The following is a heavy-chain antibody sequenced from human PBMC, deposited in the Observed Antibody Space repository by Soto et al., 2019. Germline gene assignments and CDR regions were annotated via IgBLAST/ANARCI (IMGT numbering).Heavy chain of an antibody. D-gene: IGHD3-9*01. CDR1: GGAINDHY. V-gene: IGHV4-59*11. CDR3: ARVRTGYFDY. CDR2: IYYNGNT. Sequence: SETLSLTCTVSGGAINDHYWSYIRQPPGKGLEWIGYIYYNGNTNYNPSLESRVTISVDRSKNQFSLRLTSLTAADTAVYYCARVRTGYFDYWGRGVLVTVSS. J-gene: IGHJ4*02.